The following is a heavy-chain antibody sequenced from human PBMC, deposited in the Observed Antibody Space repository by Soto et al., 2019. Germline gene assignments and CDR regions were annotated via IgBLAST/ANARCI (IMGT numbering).Heavy chain of an antibody. V-gene: IGHV4-31*02. Sequence: LCGGSISSGGYYWSWIRQHPGKGLEWIGYIYYSGSTYYNPSLKSRVTISVDTSKNQFSLKLSSVTAADTAVYYCASSITMVRGDTKMFDPWGQGTLVTVSS. CDR1: GGSISSGGYY. CDR3: ASSITMVRGDTKMFDP. CDR2: IYYSGST. D-gene: IGHD3-10*01. J-gene: IGHJ5*02.